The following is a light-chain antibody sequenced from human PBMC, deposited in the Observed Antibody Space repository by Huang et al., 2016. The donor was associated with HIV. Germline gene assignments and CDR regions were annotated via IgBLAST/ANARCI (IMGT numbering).Light chain of an antibody. CDR1: QSVDTY. Sequence: EIVLTQSPVTRSKSPGQRATLSCRASQSVDTYLAWYQQKPGQAPTLLIYDASNRATGIPARFSGSGSGTDFTLTISSLEPDDFAVYFCQQRSTWPPTFGGGTTMEIK. J-gene: IGKJ4*01. CDR2: DAS. V-gene: IGKV3-11*01. CDR3: QQRSTWPPT.